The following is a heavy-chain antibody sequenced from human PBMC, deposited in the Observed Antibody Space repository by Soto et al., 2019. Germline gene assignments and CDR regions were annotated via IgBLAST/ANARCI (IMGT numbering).Heavy chain of an antibody. CDR3: AREGAAPYYYYGMDV. CDR2: ISYSGST. Sequence: SETLSLTCTVSGGSISSGNYYWSWIRQPPGKGLEWIGFISYSGSTYYSTSLKSRVTISVDTSKNQFSLKLSSVTAADTAVYYCAREGAAPYYYYGMDVWGQGTTVTVSS. D-gene: IGHD6-6*01. J-gene: IGHJ6*02. V-gene: IGHV4-30-4*01. CDR1: GGSISSGNYY.